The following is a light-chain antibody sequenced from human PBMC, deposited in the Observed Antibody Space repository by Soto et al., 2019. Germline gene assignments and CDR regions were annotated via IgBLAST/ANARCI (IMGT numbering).Light chain of an antibody. V-gene: IGLV2-14*01. Sequence: QSVLTQPASVSGSPGQSITISCTGTSSDVGGYNYVSWYQQHPGKAPKLMIYEVSNRPSGVSNRFSGSKSGNTASLTISGRQAEDEADYYCSSYTSSSTVFGGGTKVTVL. CDR2: EVS. CDR1: SSDVGGYNY. J-gene: IGLJ3*02. CDR3: SSYTSSSTV.